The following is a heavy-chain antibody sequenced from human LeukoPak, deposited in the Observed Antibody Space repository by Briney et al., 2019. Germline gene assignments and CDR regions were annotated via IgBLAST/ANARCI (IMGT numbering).Heavy chain of an antibody. Sequence: KPSETLSLTCTVSGGSISSYYWSWIRQPPGKGLEWIGYIYYSGSTNYNPSLKSRVTISVDTSKNQFSLKLGSVTAADTAVYYCARGSLWFRELLPYHFDYWGQGTLVTVSS. V-gene: IGHV4-59*01. D-gene: IGHD3-10*01. CDR1: GGSISSYY. CDR2: IYYSGST. CDR3: ARGSLWFRELLPYHFDY. J-gene: IGHJ4*02.